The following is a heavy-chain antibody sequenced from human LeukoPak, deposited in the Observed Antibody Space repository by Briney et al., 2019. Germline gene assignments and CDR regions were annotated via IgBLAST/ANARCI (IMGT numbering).Heavy chain of an antibody. CDR2: INHSGST. CDR3: ARVMGIAVAAYYFDY. CDR1: GGSFSGYY. D-gene: IGHD6-19*01. J-gene: IGHJ4*02. Sequence: SETLSLTCAVYGGSFSGYYWSWIRQPPGKGLEWIGEINHSGSTNYNPSLKSRVTISVDTSKNQFSLKLSSVTAADTAVYYCARVMGIAVAAYYFDYWGQGTLVTVSS. V-gene: IGHV4-34*01.